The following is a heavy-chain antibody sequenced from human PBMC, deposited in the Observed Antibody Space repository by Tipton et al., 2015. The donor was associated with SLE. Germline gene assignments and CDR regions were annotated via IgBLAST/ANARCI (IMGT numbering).Heavy chain of an antibody. Sequence: LRLSCAVSGYSISSGYYWGWIRQPPGKGLEWIGSIYHRGSTYYNTSLKSRVTISVDTSKNQFSLKLSSVTAADTAVYYCGRLVYYFDHWGQGTLVTVSS. J-gene: IGHJ4*02. CDR3: GRLVYYFDH. CDR2: IYHRGST. CDR1: GYSISSGYY. V-gene: IGHV4-38-2*01.